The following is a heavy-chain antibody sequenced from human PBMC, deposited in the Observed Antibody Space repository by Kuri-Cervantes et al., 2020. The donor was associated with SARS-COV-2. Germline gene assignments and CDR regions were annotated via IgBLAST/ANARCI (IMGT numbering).Heavy chain of an antibody. CDR1: GFTFDDYA. Sequence: ETLSLTCAASGFTFDDYAMHWVRQAPGKGLEWVSLISGDGGSTYYADSVKGRFTISRDNSKNSLYLQMNSLRTEDTALYYCAKDNPTYYDFWSGYSSYGMDVWGQGTTVTVSS. CDR2: ISGDGGST. D-gene: IGHD3-3*01. CDR3: AKDNPTYYDFWSGYSSYGMDV. J-gene: IGHJ6*02. V-gene: IGHV3-43*02.